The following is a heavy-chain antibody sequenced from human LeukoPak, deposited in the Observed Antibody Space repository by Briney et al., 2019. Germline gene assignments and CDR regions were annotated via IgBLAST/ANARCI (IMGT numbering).Heavy chain of an antibody. CDR2: IKEDGSEK. V-gene: IGHV3-7*01. CDR1: GFTFSSYW. D-gene: IGHD2-2*01. CDR3: VRGRYCISISCDYFDY. Sequence: GGSLRLSCAASGFTFSSYWMSWVRQAPGKGLEWVANIKEDGSEKYYVDSVKGRYTISRDNAKNSLYLQMDSLRAEDTAVYYCVRGRYCISISCDYFDYWGQGTLVTVSS. J-gene: IGHJ4*02.